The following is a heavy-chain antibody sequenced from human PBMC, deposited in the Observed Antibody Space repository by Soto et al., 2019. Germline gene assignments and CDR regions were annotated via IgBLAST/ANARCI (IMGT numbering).Heavy chain of an antibody. Sequence: GSLRLSCAASGFSFSSYAMTWVRQAPGKGLEWVSGISRSGASTFNADSVKGRFTISRDNSKNTLYLQMNSLRADDAAVYYCAKGGSSTSRPYYFDYWGQGTLVTVSS. D-gene: IGHD1-26*01. CDR1: GFSFSSYA. CDR2: ISRSGAST. CDR3: AKGGSSTSRPYYFDY. J-gene: IGHJ4*02. V-gene: IGHV3-23*01.